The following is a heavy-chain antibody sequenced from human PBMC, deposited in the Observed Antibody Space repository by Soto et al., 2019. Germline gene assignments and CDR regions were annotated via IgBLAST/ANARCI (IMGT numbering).Heavy chain of an antibody. V-gene: IGHV3-23*01. J-gene: IGHJ4*02. Sequence: DVQLLESGGALVQPGGSLRLSCAASGFPFNKCAISLVRQAPGKGLQWVATISGSGKTTEYADSVKGRLTISRDNSRNTVHLQMNSLRVEDTAIYYCAKDVSENSGTRIADYWGQGTLVTVSS. CDR3: AKDVSENSGTRIADY. CDR1: GFPFNKCA. CDR2: ISGSGKTT. D-gene: IGHD1-26*01.